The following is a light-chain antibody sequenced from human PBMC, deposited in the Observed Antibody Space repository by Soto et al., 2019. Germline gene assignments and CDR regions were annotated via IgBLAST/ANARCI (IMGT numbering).Light chain of an antibody. CDR3: QQFYSTPLT. CDR2: GAS. CDR1: QSVSSY. Sequence: EIVLTQSPATLSLSPGERATLSCRASQSVSSYLAWYQQKPGQAPRLLIYGASARATGIPDRFSGSGSGTDFTLTISSLQAEDVAVYYCQQFYSTPLTFGGGTKVDIK. J-gene: IGKJ4*01. V-gene: IGKV3-11*01.